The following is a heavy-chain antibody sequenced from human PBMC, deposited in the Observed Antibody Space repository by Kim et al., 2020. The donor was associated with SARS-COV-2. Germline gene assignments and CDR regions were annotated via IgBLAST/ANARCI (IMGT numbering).Heavy chain of an antibody. CDR1: GFTFSSYA. V-gene: IGHV3-30*04. D-gene: IGHD4-17*01. CDR3: ARDVWSYGDLDY. Sequence: GGSLRLSCAASGFTFSSYAMHWVRQAPGKGLEWVAVISYDGSNKYYADSVKGRFTISRDNSKNTLYLQMNSLRAEDTAVYYCARDVWSYGDLDYWGQGTLVTVSS. CDR2: ISYDGSNK. J-gene: IGHJ4*02.